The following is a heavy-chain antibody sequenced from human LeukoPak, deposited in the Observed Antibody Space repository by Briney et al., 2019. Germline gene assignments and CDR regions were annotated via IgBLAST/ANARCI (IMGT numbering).Heavy chain of an antibody. CDR2: INPNSGGT. CDR3: ARSRTGSGFLFDY. Sequence: ASVKVSCKASGGTFSSYAIRWVRQAPGQGLEWMGWINPNSGGTNYAQKFQGRVTMTRDTSISTAYMELSRLRSDDTAVYYCARSRTGSGFLFDYWGQGTLVTVSS. D-gene: IGHD3-10*01. CDR1: GGTFSSYA. V-gene: IGHV1-2*02. J-gene: IGHJ4*02.